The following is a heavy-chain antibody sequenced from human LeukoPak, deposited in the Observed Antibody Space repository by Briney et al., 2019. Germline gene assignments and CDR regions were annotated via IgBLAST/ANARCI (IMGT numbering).Heavy chain of an antibody. J-gene: IGHJ6*03. CDR1: GYSISSGYY. CDR3: ARALYNWNYYYYYYMDV. Sequence: PSETLSLTCTVSGYSISSGYYWGWIRQPPGKGLEWIGSIYHSGSTYYNPSLKSRVTISVDTSKNQFSLKLSSVTAADTAVYYCARALYNWNYYYYYYMDVWGKGTTVTVSS. D-gene: IGHD1-20*01. CDR2: IYHSGST. V-gene: IGHV4-38-2*02.